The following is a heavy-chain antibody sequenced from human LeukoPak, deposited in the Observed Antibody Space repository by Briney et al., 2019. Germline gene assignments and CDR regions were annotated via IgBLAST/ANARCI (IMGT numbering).Heavy chain of an antibody. Sequence: SETLSLTCTVSGYSISTGYYWDWIRQPPGKGLEWIGTFYHGGSTYYNPSLKSRVTISVDTSKNQFSLNLSPVTAADTAVYYCARLPRYCSGGSCYAIIDYWGQGTLVTVSS. D-gene: IGHD2-15*01. CDR2: FYHGGST. CDR3: ARLPRYCSGGSCYAIIDY. J-gene: IGHJ4*02. CDR1: GYSISTGYY. V-gene: IGHV4-38-2*02.